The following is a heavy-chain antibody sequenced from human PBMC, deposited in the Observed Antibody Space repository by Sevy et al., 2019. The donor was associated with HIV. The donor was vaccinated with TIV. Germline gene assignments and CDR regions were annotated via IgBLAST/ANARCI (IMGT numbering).Heavy chain of an antibody. D-gene: IGHD2-2*02. J-gene: IGHJ6*02. Sequence: GGSLRLSCEASGFTFSSYEMNWVRQAPGKGLEWVSYISSSGTTIKYADSVKGRFTISRDNSKNTLYLQMNSLRAEDTAVYYCARTVPAAIRGVYYYYGMDVWGQGTTVTVSS. CDR3: ARTVPAAIRGVYYYYGMDV. V-gene: IGHV3-48*03. CDR2: ISSSGTTI. CDR1: GFTFSSYE.